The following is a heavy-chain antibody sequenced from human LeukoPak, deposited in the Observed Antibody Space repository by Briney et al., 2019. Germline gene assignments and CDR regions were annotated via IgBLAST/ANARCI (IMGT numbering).Heavy chain of an antibody. Sequence: PSETLSLTCVVFGGSFSDYYWTWIRQPPGKGLEWIGEINHSGSTNYNPSLKSRVTISIDTSKNQFSLRLSSVTAADTAVYYCARKQWLVLADAFDIWGQGTMVTVSS. D-gene: IGHD6-19*01. CDR2: INHSGST. CDR3: ARKQWLVLADAFDI. J-gene: IGHJ3*02. V-gene: IGHV4-34*01. CDR1: GGSFSDYY.